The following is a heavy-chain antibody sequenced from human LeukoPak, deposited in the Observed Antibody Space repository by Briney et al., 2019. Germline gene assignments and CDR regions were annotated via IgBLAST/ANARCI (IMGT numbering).Heavy chain of an antibody. CDR3: ARGALGGNYYMDV. Sequence: PSETLSLTCTVSGGSISSYYWSWIRQPPGKGLEWIGYIYYSGSTNYNPSLKSRVTISVETSKNQFSLKLSSVTAADTAVYYCARGALGGNYYMDVWGKGTTVTVSS. J-gene: IGHJ6*03. CDR2: IYYSGST. D-gene: IGHD1-26*01. CDR1: GGSISSYY. V-gene: IGHV4-59*01.